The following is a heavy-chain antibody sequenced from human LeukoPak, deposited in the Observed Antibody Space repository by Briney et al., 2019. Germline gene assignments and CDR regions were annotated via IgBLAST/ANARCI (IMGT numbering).Heavy chain of an antibody. J-gene: IGHJ3*02. CDR1: GFTFSSYG. CDR3: ARTSGWFGTDAFDI. Sequence: PGGSLRLSCAASGFTFSSYGMHWVRQAPGKGLEWVAVIWYDGSNKYYADSVKGRFTISRDNSKNTLYLQMNSLRAEDTAVYYCARTSGWFGTDAFDIWGQGTMVTVSS. CDR2: IWYDGSNK. V-gene: IGHV3-33*01. D-gene: IGHD6-19*01.